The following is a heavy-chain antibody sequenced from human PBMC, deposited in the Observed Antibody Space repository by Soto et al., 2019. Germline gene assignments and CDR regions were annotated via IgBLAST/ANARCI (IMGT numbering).Heavy chain of an antibody. CDR1: GYTFTGYY. J-gene: IGHJ6*02. CDR3: ARRGGYSSGWYSYYGMDV. V-gene: IGHV1-2*04. Sequence: QVQLVQSGAEVKKPGASVKVSCKATGYTFTGYYMHWVRRAPGQGLEWMGWINPNSGGTNYAQKFQGCVTMTRDTSISTAYSELSRLRSDDTAVYYCARRGGYSSGWYSYYGMDVWGQGTTVTVSS. D-gene: IGHD6-19*01. CDR2: INPNSGGT.